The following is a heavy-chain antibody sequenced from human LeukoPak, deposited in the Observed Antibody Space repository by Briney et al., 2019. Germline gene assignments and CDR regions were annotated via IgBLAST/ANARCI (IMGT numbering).Heavy chain of an antibody. CDR1: GGTFSSYA. Sequence: SVKVSCKASGGTFSSYAISWVRQAPGQGLEWMGGIIPIFGTANYAQKFQGRVTITADESTSTAYMELRSLRSDDTAVYFCARDTRTDYGSGSLWGQGTLVTVSS. V-gene: IGHV1-69*01. CDR3: ARDTRTDYGSGSL. CDR2: IIPIFGTA. J-gene: IGHJ4*02. D-gene: IGHD3-10*01.